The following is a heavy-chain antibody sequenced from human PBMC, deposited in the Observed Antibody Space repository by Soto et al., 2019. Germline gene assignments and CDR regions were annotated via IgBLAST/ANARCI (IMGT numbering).Heavy chain of an antibody. D-gene: IGHD6-13*01. CDR1: GGSISSSSYY. V-gene: IGHV4-39*07. CDR3: ARGWQPDY. J-gene: IGHJ4*02. CDR2: INHSGST. Sequence: SETLSLTCTVSGGSISSSSYYWGWIRQPPGKGLEWIGKINHSGSTNYNPSLKSRVTISVDTSKNQFSLNLSSVTAADTAVYYCARGWQPDYWGQGTLVTV.